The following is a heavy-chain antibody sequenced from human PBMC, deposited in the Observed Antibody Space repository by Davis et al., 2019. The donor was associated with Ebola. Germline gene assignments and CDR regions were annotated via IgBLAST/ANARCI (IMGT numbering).Heavy chain of an antibody. V-gene: IGHV4-4*02. J-gene: IGHJ6*02. CDR3: AKLVRGVIWYQEV. D-gene: IGHD3-10*01. CDR2: IYHSGST. Sequence: PSETLSLTCAVSGGSISSSNWWSWVRQPPGKGLEWIGEIYHSGSTNYNPSLKSRVTISVDKSKNQFSLKLSSVTAADTAVYYCAKLVRGVIWYQEVWGQGTTVTVSS. CDR1: GGSISSSNW.